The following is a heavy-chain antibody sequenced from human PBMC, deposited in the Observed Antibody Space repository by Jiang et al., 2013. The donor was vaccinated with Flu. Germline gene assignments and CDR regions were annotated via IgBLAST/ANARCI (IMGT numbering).Heavy chain of an antibody. CDR2: IFYSGNT. CDR1: GASMSSYF. Sequence: GSGLVKPSETLSLTCSVSGASMSSYFWTWIRQPPGKGLERIGYIFYSGNTNYNSSLESRVTISLDTSKMQFSLKLTSVTAADTAIYYCARYDAAMVRFDYWGQGTLVTVSS. CDR3: ARYDAAMVRFDY. J-gene: IGHJ4*02. D-gene: IGHD5-18*01. V-gene: IGHV4-59*08.